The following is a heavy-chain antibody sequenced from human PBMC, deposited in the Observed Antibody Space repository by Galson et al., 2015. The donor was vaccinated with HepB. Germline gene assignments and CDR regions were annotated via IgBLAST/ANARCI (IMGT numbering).Heavy chain of an antibody. CDR2: ISSDGSNK. Sequence: SLRLSCAASGFTFNNYAMSWVRQAPGKGLVWVAIISSDGSNKFYADSVKGRFAISRDNSKSTLYLQMNSLRAEDTAIFYCAREGYSSNWWEMDYWGQGTLVTVSS. J-gene: IGHJ4*02. V-gene: IGHV3-30*09. D-gene: IGHD6-13*01. CDR3: AREGYSSNWWEMDY. CDR1: GFTFNNYA.